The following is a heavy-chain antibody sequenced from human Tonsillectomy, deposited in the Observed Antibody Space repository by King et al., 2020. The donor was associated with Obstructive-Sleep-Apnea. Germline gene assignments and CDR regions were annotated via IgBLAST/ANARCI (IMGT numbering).Heavy chain of an antibody. Sequence: QLVQSGGGLVQPGGSLRLSCAASGFTVSSNYMSWVRQAPGKGLEWVSVIYSGGSTYYADSVKGRFTISRDNSKNTLYLQMNSLRAEDTAVYYCARGSVGYCSGGSCAPGWWGQGTLVTVSS. D-gene: IGHD2-15*01. CDR2: IYSGGST. CDR3: ARGSVGYCSGGSCAPGW. CDR1: GFTVSSNY. J-gene: IGHJ4*02. V-gene: IGHV3-66*01.